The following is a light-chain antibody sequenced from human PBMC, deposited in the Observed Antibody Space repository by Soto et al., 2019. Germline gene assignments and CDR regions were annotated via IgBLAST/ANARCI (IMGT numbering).Light chain of an antibody. V-gene: IGLV2-14*01. CDR2: EVN. CDR3: LSYTSANTRV. CDR1: SSDVGGHNY. J-gene: IGLJ3*02. Sequence: QSALTQPASVSGSPGQSITISCTGTSSDVGGHNYVSWYQQHPGKAPKLMIYEVNNRPSGVSNRFSGSKSGNTASLTISGLQPEDEADYYCLSYTSANTRVFGGGTKLTVL.